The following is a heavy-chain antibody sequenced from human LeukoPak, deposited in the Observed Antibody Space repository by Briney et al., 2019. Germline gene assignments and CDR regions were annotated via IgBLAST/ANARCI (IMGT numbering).Heavy chain of an antibody. J-gene: IGHJ5*02. CDR2: INHSGST. CDR3: ARVVPATKWSNWFDP. V-gene: IGHV4-34*01. CDR1: GGSFSGYY. D-gene: IGHD2-2*01. Sequence: SETLSPTCAVYGGSFSGYYWSWIRQPSGKGLEWIGEINHSGSTNYNPSLKSRVTISVDTSKNQFSLKLSSVTAADTAVYYCARVVPATKWSNWFDPWGQGTLVTVSS.